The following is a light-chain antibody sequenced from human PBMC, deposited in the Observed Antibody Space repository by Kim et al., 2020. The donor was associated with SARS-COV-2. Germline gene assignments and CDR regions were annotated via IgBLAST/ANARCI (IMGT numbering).Light chain of an antibody. CDR2: AAS. Sequence: ASVGARVTITCRASQAINNDLAWLQQKPGNAPKSLIYAASTLQSGGPSKFSGSGSGTDFTLTISSLQPEDFATYYCQQYNSFPVTFGGGTKVDIK. CDR3: QQYNSFPVT. V-gene: IGKV1-16*02. CDR1: QAINND. J-gene: IGKJ4*01.